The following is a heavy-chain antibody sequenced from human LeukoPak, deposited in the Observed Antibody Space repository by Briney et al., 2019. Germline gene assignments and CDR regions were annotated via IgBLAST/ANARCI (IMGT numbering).Heavy chain of an antibody. V-gene: IGHV3-21*01. J-gene: IGHJ1*01. CDR1: GFTFSSYS. Sequence: PGGSLRLPCAASGFTFSSYSMNWVRQAPGKGLEWVSSASSSSSYIYYADSVKGRFTISRDNAKNSLYLQMNSLRAEDTAVYYCARGWGSSAEYFQHWGQGTLVTVSS. CDR3: ARGWGSSAEYFQH. CDR2: ASSSSSYI. D-gene: IGHD7-27*01.